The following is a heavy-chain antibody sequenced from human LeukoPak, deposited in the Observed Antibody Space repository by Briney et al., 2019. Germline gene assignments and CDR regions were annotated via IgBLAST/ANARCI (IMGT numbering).Heavy chain of an antibody. CDR2: IKQDGSEK. CDR3: VRRGSNSCLDY. CDR1: GFTFSRSW. Sequence: QPGGSLRLSCAASGFTFSRSWMSWVHQAPGKGLEWVADIKQDGSEKYYVDSVEGRFTISRDNAKNSLYLQMNSLRAEDMAVYYCVRRGSNSCLDYWGQGTLVTVSS. J-gene: IGHJ4*02. D-gene: IGHD2-2*01. V-gene: IGHV3-7*01.